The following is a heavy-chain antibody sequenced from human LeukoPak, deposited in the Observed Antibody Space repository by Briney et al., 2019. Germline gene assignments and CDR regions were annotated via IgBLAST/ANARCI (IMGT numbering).Heavy chain of an antibody. J-gene: IGHJ5*02. Sequence: SETLSLTCTVSGGSISSGGYYWSWIRQHPGKGLEWIGYIYYSGSTNYNPSLKSRVTISVDTSKNQFSLKLSSVTAADTAVYYCARALRAGEYQLPPRFRFDPWGQGTLVTVSS. D-gene: IGHD2-2*01. V-gene: IGHV4-61*08. CDR2: IYYSGST. CDR3: ARALRAGEYQLPPRFRFDP. CDR1: GGSISSGGYY.